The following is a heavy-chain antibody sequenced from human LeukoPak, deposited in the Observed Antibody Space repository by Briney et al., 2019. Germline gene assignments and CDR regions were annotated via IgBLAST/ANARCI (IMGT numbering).Heavy chain of an antibody. CDR2: ISWNSGSI. V-gene: IGHV3-9*01. CDR3: AKDFAPYYDSSGYYDY. J-gene: IGHJ4*02. D-gene: IGHD3-22*01. CDR1: GFTFDDYA. Sequence: GGSLRLSCAASGFTFDDYAMHWVRQAPGKGLEGVSGISWNSGSIGYADSVKGRFTISRDNAKNSLYLQMNSLRAEDTALYYCAKDFAPYYDSSGYYDYWGQGTLVTVSS.